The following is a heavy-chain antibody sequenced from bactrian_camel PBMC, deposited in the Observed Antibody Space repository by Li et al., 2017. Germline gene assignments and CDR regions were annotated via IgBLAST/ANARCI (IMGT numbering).Heavy chain of an antibody. D-gene: IGHD3*01. Sequence: QLVESGGGSVQPGGSLRLSCTASGNTISGNCMAWFRQAPGKGREGVAMLEGDGSTSYGDSVRGRFTISQDNAKNTLYLQMNNLKPEDTAMYYCAADRMFFKPTAAEEPKFDYWGQGTQVTVS. V-gene: IGHV3S26*01. CDR3: AADRMFFKPTAAEEPKFDY. J-gene: IGHJ4*01. CDR1: GNTISGNC. CDR2: MLEGDGST.